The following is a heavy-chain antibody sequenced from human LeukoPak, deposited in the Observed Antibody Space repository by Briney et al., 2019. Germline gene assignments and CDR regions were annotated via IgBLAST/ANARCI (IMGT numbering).Heavy chain of an antibody. Sequence: GGSLRLSCAASGFTFSNAWMSWVRQAPGKGLGWVGRIKSKTDGGTTDYAAPVKGRFTISRDDSKNTLYLQMNSLKTEDTAVYYCTTVMVTFGGVILHPEFDPWGQGTLVTVSS. D-gene: IGHD3-16*01. CDR3: TTVMVTFGGVILHPEFDP. J-gene: IGHJ5*02. CDR2: IKSKTDGGTT. V-gene: IGHV3-15*01. CDR1: GFTFSNAW.